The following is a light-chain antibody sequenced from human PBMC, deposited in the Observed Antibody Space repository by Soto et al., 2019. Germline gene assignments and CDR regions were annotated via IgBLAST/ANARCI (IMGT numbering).Light chain of an antibody. CDR1: QTINSY. CDR3: HQTYTIPQT. CDR2: TAS. J-gene: IGKJ1*01. V-gene: IGKV1-39*01. Sequence: DIQMTQSPSSLSASVGDRVIITCRASQTINSYLNWYQQKPGEAPKLLIYTASNLASGVPSRFSGSGSGTVFTLSISSLQPGDFATYFCHQTYTIPQTFGQGTKVKI.